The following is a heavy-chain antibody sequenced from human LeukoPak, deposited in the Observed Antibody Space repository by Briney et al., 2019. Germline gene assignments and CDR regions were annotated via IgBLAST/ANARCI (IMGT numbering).Heavy chain of an antibody. Sequence: PGGSLRLSCAAPGFTFSSYAMSWVRQAPGKGLEWIGSIYYTGSTYYNPSLKSRVTILIDTSKNQFSLKLSSVTAADTAVYYCARGLSGSYFGDYWGQGILVTVSS. CDR1: GFTFSSYA. D-gene: IGHD3-10*01. V-gene: IGHV4-38-2*01. J-gene: IGHJ4*02. CDR2: IYYTGST. CDR3: ARGLSGSYFGDY.